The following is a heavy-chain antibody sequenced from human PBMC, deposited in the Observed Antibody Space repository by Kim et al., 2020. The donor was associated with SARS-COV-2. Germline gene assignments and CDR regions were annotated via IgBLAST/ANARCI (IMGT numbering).Heavy chain of an antibody. Sequence: SVKVSCKASGGTFSSYAISWVRQAPGQGLEWMGGIIPIFGTANYAQKFQGRVTITADESTSTAYMELSSLRSEDTAVYYCARDPGAVVMPYGMDVWGQGTTVTVSS. CDR3: ARDPGAVVMPYGMDV. D-gene: IGHD3-22*01. CDR1: GGTFSSYA. CDR2: IIPIFGTA. J-gene: IGHJ6*02. V-gene: IGHV1-69*13.